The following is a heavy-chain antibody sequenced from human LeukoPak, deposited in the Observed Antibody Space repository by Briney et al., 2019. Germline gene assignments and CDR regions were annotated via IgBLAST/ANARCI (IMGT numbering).Heavy chain of an antibody. CDR1: GFTFGDYA. D-gene: IGHD1-26*01. CDR2: IRREVYGGTT. Sequence: GGSLRLSCTASGFTFGDYAMGWFRQAPGKGLEWVGFIRREVYGGTTEYAASVKGRFTISRDDSKSIAYLQMNSLKTEDTAVYYCKVEWELLTTYDAFDIWGQGTMVTVSS. V-gene: IGHV3-49*03. J-gene: IGHJ3*02. CDR3: KVEWELLTTYDAFDI.